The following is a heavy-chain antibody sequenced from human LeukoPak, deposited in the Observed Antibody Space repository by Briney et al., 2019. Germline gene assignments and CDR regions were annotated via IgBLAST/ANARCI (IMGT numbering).Heavy chain of an antibody. V-gene: IGHV4-38-2*01. CDR3: ARGYSSSWTTYYYYYMDV. CDR1: GYSISSGYY. D-gene: IGHD6-13*01. J-gene: IGHJ6*03. Sequence: PSETLSLTCAVSGYSISSGYYWGWIGQPPGKGLEWIGSIYQSGSTYYNPSLKSRVTISVDTSKNQYSLKLSSVTAADTAVYYCARGYSSSWTTYYYYYMDVWGKGTTVTVSS. CDR2: IYQSGST.